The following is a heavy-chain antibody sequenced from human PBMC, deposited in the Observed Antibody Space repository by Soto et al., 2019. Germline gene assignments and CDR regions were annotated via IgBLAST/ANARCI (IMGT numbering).Heavy chain of an antibody. CDR3: ARGQTYYDFWSGYLSPSHYYYYGMDV. D-gene: IGHD3-3*01. CDR2: ISAYNGNT. J-gene: IGHJ6*02. CDR1: VYTFTCYG. Sequence: GXSVNDTCQASVYTFTCYGISGVRQAPGQGLEWMGWISAYNGNTNFAQKLQGRVTMTTDTSTSTAYMELRSLRSDDTAVYYCARGQTYYDFWSGYLSPSHYYYYGMDVWGQGSTVTVSS. V-gene: IGHV1-18*01.